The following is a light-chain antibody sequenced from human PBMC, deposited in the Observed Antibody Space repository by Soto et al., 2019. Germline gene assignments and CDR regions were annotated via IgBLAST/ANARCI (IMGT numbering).Light chain of an antibody. CDR2: DAS. CDR3: QQRISWPPYT. V-gene: IGKV3-11*01. CDR1: QSLTSY. Sequence: EVVLTQSPAALSLSPGESATLSCRASQSLTSYLAWYQQKPGQAPRLLIYDASNRATGIPPRCSGSWSGTDFTLTISSPEPEDFAIYYCQQRISWPPYTFGLGTKGDIK. J-gene: IGKJ2*01.